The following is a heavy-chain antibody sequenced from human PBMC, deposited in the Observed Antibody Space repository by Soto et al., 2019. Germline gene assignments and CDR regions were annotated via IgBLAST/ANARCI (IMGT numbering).Heavy chain of an antibody. CDR3: ARDPLPGTSHFDY. V-gene: IGHV3-48*02. J-gene: IGHJ4*02. D-gene: IGHD1-7*01. CDR1: GFTFSSYA. CDR2: ISSSSGII. Sequence: GGSLRLSCAASGFTFSSYAMNWVRQAPGKGLEWVSYISSSSGIIYYADSVKGRFTISRDNAKNSVYLQMNSLRDEDTAVYYCARDPLPGTSHFDYWGQGTLVTVSS.